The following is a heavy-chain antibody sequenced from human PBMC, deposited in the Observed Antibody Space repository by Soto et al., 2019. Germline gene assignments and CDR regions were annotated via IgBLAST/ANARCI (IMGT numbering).Heavy chain of an antibody. CDR3: ARSQRGSSSIEIYYYYYYGMDV. Sequence: QVQLVQSGAEVKKPGSSVKVSCKAPGGTFSSYAISWVRQAPGQGLEWMGGIIPIFGTAKYAQKFQGRVTITADESTSTGYMELSSLRSEDTAVYYCARSQRGSSSIEIYYYYYYGMDVWGQGTTVTVSS. CDR2: IIPIFGTA. CDR1: GGTFSSYA. J-gene: IGHJ6*02. D-gene: IGHD2-15*01. V-gene: IGHV1-69*01.